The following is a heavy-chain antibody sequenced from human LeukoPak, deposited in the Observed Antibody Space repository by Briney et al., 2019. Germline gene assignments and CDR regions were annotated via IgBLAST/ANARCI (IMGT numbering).Heavy chain of an antibody. CDR1: GFTFSSYA. J-gene: IGHJ4*02. D-gene: IGHD5-12*01. Sequence: QPGGSLRLSCAASGFTFSSYAMHWVRQAPGKGLEWVAVISYDGSNKYYADSVKGRFTISRDNSKNTLYLQMNSLRAEDTAVYYCASGGYVGYWGQGTLVTVSS. V-gene: IGHV3-30-3*01. CDR2: ISYDGSNK. CDR3: ASGGYVGY.